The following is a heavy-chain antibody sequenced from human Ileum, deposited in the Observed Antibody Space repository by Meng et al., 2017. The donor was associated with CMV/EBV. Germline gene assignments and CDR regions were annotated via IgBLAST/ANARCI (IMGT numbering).Heavy chain of an antibody. CDR1: GDSITGRY. CDR2: INDNGRA. CDR3: AKGPERGNYNWFDP. V-gene: IGHV4-59*11. Sequence: QVQLQESGPRLVEPSETLSLNCTVSGDSITGRYWSWFRQPPNKGVEWIGYINDNGRADYSPSLKSRVAISLETFRHQFSLTLKYVTAEDTAVYYCAKGPERGNYNWFDPWGQGFLVTVSS. D-gene: IGHD3-16*01. J-gene: IGHJ5*02.